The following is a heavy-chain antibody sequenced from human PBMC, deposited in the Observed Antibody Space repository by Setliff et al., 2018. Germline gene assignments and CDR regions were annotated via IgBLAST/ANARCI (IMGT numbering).Heavy chain of an antibody. D-gene: IGHD3-9*01. J-gene: IGHJ6*04. CDR2: VHPDGST. Sequence: SETLSLTCTVSGGSLSADYYWSWIRQPAGKGLEWIGHVHPDGSTNYNPSLYSRVVISVDTSKNQFSLNLNSATAADTAVYYCARHALSFDSAWDVWGKGTTVTVSS. CDR1: GGSLSADYY. CDR3: ARHALSFDSAWDV. V-gene: IGHV4-61*09.